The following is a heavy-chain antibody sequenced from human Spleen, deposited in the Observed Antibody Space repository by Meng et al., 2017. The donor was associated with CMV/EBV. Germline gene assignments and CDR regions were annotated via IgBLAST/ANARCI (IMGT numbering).Heavy chain of an antibody. CDR2: SIPIFGTA. D-gene: IGHD2-8*01. J-gene: IGHJ4*02. CDR1: GGTFSSYA. Sequence: QVQLVQSGAGVKEAGPSVMVSCKASGGTFSSYAISWVRQAPGQGLEWMGGSIPIFGTANYAQKFQGRVTITADESTSTAYMELSSLRSEDTAVYYCARAPGINGGYTGYWGQGTLVTVSS. CDR3: ARAPGINGGYTGY. V-gene: IGHV1-69*12.